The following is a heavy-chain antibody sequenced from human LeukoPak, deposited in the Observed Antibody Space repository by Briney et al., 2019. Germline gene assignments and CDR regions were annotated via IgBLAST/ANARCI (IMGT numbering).Heavy chain of an antibody. CDR3: ATLRLSDHFDY. J-gene: IGHJ4*02. CDR1: GFTFSSYA. V-gene: IGHV3-23*01. CDR2: ISGSGGST. Sequence: PGGSLRLSCAASGFTFSSYAMSWVRQAPGKGLEWVSAISGSGGSTYYADSVKGRFTISRDNSKSTLYLQMNSLGVEDTAVYYCATLRLSDHFDYWGLGTLVTVSS. D-gene: IGHD2-15*01.